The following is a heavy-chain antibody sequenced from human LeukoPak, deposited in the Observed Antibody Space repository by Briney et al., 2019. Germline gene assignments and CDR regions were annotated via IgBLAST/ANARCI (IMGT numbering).Heavy chain of an antibody. V-gene: IGHV1-18*01. J-gene: IGHJ4*02. Sequence: ASVKVSCKASGYTFTNYGITWVRQAPGQGLEWMGWISASNGDTHYSEKFQGRVTMTEDTSTDTAYMELSSLRSEDTAVYYCASFGVVVTDGDDYWGQGTLVTVSS. CDR2: ISASNGDT. CDR1: GYTFTNYG. CDR3: ASFGVVVTDGDDY. D-gene: IGHD3-22*01.